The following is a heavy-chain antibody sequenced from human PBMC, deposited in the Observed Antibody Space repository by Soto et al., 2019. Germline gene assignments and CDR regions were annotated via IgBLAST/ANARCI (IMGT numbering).Heavy chain of an antibody. D-gene: IGHD3-10*01. CDR3: ARLPGDF. CDR1: GFAITRGYY. Sequence: SQTLCLTCTVSGFAITRGYYWAWIRRPPGKELEWIASIYHSGIAHYNPSLQSRVTISVDTSKNQFSLTLSSVTAADTALYYCARLPGDFWGQGSLVTVS. CDR2: IYHSGIA. J-gene: IGHJ4*02. V-gene: IGHV4-38-2*02.